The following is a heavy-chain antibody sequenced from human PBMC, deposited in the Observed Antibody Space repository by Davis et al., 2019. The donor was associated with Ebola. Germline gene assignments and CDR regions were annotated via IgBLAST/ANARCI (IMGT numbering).Heavy chain of an antibody. J-gene: IGHJ4*02. V-gene: IGHV1-69*06. D-gene: IGHD2/OR15-2a*01. CDR3: ASASPLSGFMYYFDY. CDR1: AGTLSSYA. Sequence: SSVKLPCKASAGTLSSYASSWLRQAPRQGLEWMGGIIPIFGTANYAQKFQGRVTITADKSTSTAYMELSSLRSEDTAVYYCASASPLSGFMYYFDYWGQGTLVTVSS. CDR2: IIPIFGTA.